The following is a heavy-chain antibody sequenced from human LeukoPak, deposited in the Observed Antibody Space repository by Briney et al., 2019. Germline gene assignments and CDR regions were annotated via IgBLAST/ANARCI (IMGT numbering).Heavy chain of an antibody. V-gene: IGHV3-23*01. CDR2: ISGGGGST. D-gene: IGHD3-10*01. J-gene: IGHJ3*02. CDR3: ARGPYGSSGTPDAFDI. CDR1: GFTFSSYA. Sequence: GGSLRLSCAASGFTFSSYAMSWVRQAPGKGLEWVSAISGGGGSTYYADSVKGRFTISRDNSKNTLYLQMNSLRAEDTAVYYCARGPYGSSGTPDAFDIWGQGTMVTVSS.